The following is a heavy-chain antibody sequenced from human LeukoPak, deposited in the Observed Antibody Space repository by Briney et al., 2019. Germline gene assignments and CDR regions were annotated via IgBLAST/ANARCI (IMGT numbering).Heavy chain of an antibody. V-gene: IGHV1-2*02. CDR2: INPNSGGT. J-gene: IGHJ4*02. CDR1: GYTFTDFY. Sequence: SVKVSCKASGYTFTDFYMHWVRQAPGQGLEWMGWINPNSGGTNYAQKFQGRVTMTRDTSISTGYMELSRLRSDDTAVFYCARVRGGNNYHFDYWGQGTLVTVSS. D-gene: IGHD1-26*01. CDR3: ARVRGGNNYHFDY.